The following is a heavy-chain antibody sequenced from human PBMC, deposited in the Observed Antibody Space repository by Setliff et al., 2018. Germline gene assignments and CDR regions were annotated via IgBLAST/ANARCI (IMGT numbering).Heavy chain of an antibody. CDR2: MYYGGDT. Sequence: PSETLSLTCTVSGVSISSNSYYWGWIRQPPGKGLEWIGSMYYGGDTYYNPSLKSRVTISVDTSKNQFSLTLTSVTAADTAVYYCARMTGFQYIDVWGKGTTVTVSS. J-gene: IGHJ6*03. V-gene: IGHV4-39*01. CDR1: GVSISSNSYY. D-gene: IGHD3-3*01. CDR3: ARMTGFQYIDV.